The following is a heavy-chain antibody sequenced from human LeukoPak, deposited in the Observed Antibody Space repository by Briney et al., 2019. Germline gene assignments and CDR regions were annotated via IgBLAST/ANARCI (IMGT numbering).Heavy chain of an antibody. V-gene: IGHV3-23*01. Sequence: PGGSLRLSCAASGFTFSSYAMSWVRQAPGKGLEWVSAISGSGGSTYYADSVKGRFTISRDNSKNTLYLQMNSLRAEDTAVYYCAKGSYDFWSGYADFDYWGQGTLVTVSS. D-gene: IGHD3-3*01. CDR2: ISGSGGST. CDR3: AKGSYDFWSGYADFDY. J-gene: IGHJ4*02. CDR1: GFTFSSYA.